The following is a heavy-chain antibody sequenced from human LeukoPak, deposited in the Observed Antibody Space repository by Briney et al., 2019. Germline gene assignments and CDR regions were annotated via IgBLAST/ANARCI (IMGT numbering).Heavy chain of an antibody. CDR1: GFTFSSYA. D-gene: IGHD7-27*01. CDR2: ISYDGSNK. CDR3: ARATGALGGMDV. V-gene: IGHV3-30-3*01. Sequence: GRSLRLSCAASGFTFSSYAMHWVRQAPGKGLEWVAVISYDGSNKYYADSVKGRFTISRDNSKNTPYLQMNSLRAEDTAVYYCARATGALGGMDVWGQGTTVTVSS. J-gene: IGHJ6*02.